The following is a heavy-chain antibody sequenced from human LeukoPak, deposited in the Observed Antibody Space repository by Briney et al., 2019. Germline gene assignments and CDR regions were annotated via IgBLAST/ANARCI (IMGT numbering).Heavy chain of an antibody. D-gene: IGHD1-26*01. J-gene: IGHJ4*02. CDR3: ARSGSPEIFSSFDY. CDR1: GGSFSGYY. V-gene: IGHV4-34*01. Sequence: PSETLSLTCAVYGGSFSGYYWSWIRQPPGKGLEWIGEINHSGGTNYNPSLKSRVTISVDTSKNQFSLKLSSVTAADTAVYYCARSGSPEIFSSFDYWGQGTLVTVSS. CDR2: INHSGGT.